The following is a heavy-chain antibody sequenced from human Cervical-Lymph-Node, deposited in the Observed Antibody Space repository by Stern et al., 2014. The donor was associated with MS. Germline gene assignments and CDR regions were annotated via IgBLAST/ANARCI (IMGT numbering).Heavy chain of an antibody. CDR1: GYTFTSYW. CDR2: IFPGGSDI. V-gene: IGHV5-51*01. J-gene: IGHJ4*02. Sequence: EVQLVESGPEVKRTGESLKISCQASGYTFTSYWIGWVRLMPGKGLEWIAIIFPGGSDIRYSPSFQGQVTISADKSSSTAYLQWNNLKASDTAIYYCARQRYFDYWGQGTLVTVSS. CDR3: ARQRYFDY.